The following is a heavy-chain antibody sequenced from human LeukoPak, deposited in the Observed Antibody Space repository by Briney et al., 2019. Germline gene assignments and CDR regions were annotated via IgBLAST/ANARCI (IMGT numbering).Heavy chain of an antibody. V-gene: IGHV3-66*01. CDR3: ARGMYSSGWYSDY. J-gene: IGHJ4*02. Sequence: GGSLRLSCAVSGFTVSSNYMSWVRQAPGKGLKWVSIIYSGGNTYYADSVKGRFTISRDNSKNTLYLQMNNLRAEDTAVYYCARGMYSSGWYSDYWGQGTLVTVSS. CDR2: IYSGGNT. CDR1: GFTVSSNY. D-gene: IGHD6-19*01.